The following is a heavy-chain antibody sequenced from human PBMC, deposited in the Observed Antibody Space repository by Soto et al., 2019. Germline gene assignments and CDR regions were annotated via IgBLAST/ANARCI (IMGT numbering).Heavy chain of an antibody. D-gene: IGHD3-10*01. CDR2: ISAYNGNT. V-gene: IGHV1-18*01. J-gene: IGHJ4*02. CDR1: GYTFTSYG. Sequence: QVQLVQSGAEVKKPGASVKVSCKPSGYTFTSYGITWVRQAPGQGLEWMGWISAYNGNTNYAQKFQGRVTMTTDTSRSQAYMELRGRGSDDTAVYYCASGWFGEFVYQFDYWGQGTLVTVSS. CDR3: ASGWFGEFVYQFDY.